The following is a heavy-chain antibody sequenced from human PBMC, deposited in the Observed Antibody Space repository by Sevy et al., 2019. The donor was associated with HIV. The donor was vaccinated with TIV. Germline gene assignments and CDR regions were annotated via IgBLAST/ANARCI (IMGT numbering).Heavy chain of an antibody. CDR1: GFMFSSYS. D-gene: IGHD1-1*01. CDR2: ISYAGSNK. Sequence: GGSLRLSCAASGFMFSSYSVHWVRQAPGKGLEWVAVISYAGSNKYYADSVKGRFTISRDNFQNSLFLQMDSLRPEDTAVYYCALERLSSDVAEYFQNWGQGTLVTVSS. V-gene: IGHV3-30-3*01. J-gene: IGHJ1*01. CDR3: ALERLSSDVAEYFQN.